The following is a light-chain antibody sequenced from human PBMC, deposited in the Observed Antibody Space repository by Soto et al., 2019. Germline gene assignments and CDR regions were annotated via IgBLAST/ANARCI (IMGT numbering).Light chain of an antibody. J-gene: IGLJ2*01. Sequence: SYELTQPPSVSVSPGQTASITYSGDKLGDRFACWYQQKPGQSPVLVIYQDRRRPSGIPERFSGSNSGNTATLTISGAQAMDEADYYCQAWDSSTGVVFGGGTKLTVL. V-gene: IGLV3-1*01. CDR3: QAWDSSTGVV. CDR2: QDR. CDR1: KLGDRF.